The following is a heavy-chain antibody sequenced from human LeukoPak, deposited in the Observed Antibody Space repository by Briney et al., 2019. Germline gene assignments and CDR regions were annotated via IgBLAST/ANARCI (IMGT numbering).Heavy chain of an antibody. J-gene: IGHJ6*04. CDR2: ISAYNGNT. CDR3: ARDGVTMVRGVIYLNYYYYGMDV. D-gene: IGHD3-10*01. CDR1: GYTFTSYG. Sequence: ASVKVSCKASGYTFTSYGISWVRQAPGQGLEWMGWISAYNGNTNYAQKLQGRVTMTTDTSTSTAYMELRSLRSDDTAVYYCARDGVTMVRGVIYLNYYYYGMDVWGKGTTVTVSS. V-gene: IGHV1-18*01.